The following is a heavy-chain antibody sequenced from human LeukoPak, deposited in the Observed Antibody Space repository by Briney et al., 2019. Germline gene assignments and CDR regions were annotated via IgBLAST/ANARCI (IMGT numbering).Heavy chain of an antibody. CDR1: GGSISSYY. Sequence: PSETLSLTCTVSGGSISSYYWSWIRQPPGKGLEWIGYIYYSGSTNYNPSLKSRVTISVDTSKNQFSLKLSSVTAADTAVYYCARRRLCGGDCPIWFDPWGQGTLVTVSS. J-gene: IGHJ5*02. D-gene: IGHD2-21*01. CDR3: ARRRLCGGDCPIWFDP. V-gene: IGHV4-59*01. CDR2: IYYSGST.